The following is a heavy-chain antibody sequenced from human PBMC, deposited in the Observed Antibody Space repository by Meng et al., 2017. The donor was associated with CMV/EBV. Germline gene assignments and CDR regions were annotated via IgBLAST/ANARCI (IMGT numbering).Heavy chain of an antibody. CDR3: AGGYYGSGLDY. CDR1: GGTFSSYA. D-gene: IGHD3-10*01. CDR2: IIPILGIA. V-gene: IGHV1-69*10. Sequence: SVKVSCKASGGTFSSYAISWVRQATGQGLEWMGGIIPILGIANYAQKFQGRVTITADKSTSTAYMELSSLRSEDTAVYYCAGGYYGSGLDYWGQGTLVTVSS. J-gene: IGHJ4*02.